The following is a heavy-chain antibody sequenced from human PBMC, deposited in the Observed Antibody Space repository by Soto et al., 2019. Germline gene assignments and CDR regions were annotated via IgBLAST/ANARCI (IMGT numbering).Heavy chain of an antibody. CDR3: ARDTQRGYSGYFDS. J-gene: IGHJ4*02. CDR2: IYYSGST. Sequence: QVQPQESGPGLVKPSQTLSLSCTVSGGSLSSGGYYWSWIRQHPGKGLEWIGFIYYSGSTYYNPSLKSRVTISVDTSQNQFSLKLSSVTAADTAVYYCARDTQRGYSGYFDSWGQGTLVTVSS. V-gene: IGHV4-31*03. D-gene: IGHD5-12*01. CDR1: GGSLSSGGYY.